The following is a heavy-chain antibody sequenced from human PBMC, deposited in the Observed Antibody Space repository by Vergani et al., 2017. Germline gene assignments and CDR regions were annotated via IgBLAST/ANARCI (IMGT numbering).Heavy chain of an antibody. D-gene: IGHD2-2*01. J-gene: IGHJ4*02. CDR2: IKQDGSEK. CDR1: GFTFSSYW. Sequence: EVQLVESGGGLVQPGGSLRLSCAASGFTFSSYWMSWVRQAPGKGLEWVANIKQDGSEKYYVDSVKGRFTISRDNAKNSLYLQMNSLRAEDTAVYYCARGGRGCSSTSCITTTGYWGQGTLVTVSS. CDR3: ARGGRGCSSTSCITTTGY. V-gene: IGHV3-7*01.